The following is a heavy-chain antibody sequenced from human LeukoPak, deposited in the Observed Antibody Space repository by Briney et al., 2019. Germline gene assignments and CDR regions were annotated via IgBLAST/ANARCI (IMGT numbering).Heavy chain of an antibody. V-gene: IGHV4-59*01. J-gene: IGHJ4*02. CDR1: GGSISSYY. CDR2: IYYSGST. Sequence: SETLSLTCTVSGGSISSYYWSWIRQPPGKGLEWIGYIYYSGSTNYNPSLKSRVTISVDTSKNQSSLKLSSVTAADTAVYYCAREGRYCGGDCYAKYFDYWGQGTLVTVSS. D-gene: IGHD2-21*02. CDR3: AREGRYCGGDCYAKYFDY.